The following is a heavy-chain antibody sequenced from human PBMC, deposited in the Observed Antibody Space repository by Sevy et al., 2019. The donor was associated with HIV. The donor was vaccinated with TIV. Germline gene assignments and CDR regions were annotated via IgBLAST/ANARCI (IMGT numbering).Heavy chain of an antibody. CDR1: GRTFNNYA. CDR3: ARSISWYASFDY. D-gene: IGHD6-13*01. Sequence: ASVKVSCKASGRTFNNYAISWVRQAPGQGLEWMGGINPMLGTAYYVQKFQDRVTITADESTSTAYMELSSLRSEDTAVYYCARSISWYASFDYWGQGTLVTVSS. V-gene: IGHV1-69*13. J-gene: IGHJ4*02. CDR2: INPMLGTA.